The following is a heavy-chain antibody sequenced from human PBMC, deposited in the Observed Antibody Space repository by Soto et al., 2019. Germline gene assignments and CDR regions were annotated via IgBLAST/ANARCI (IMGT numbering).Heavy chain of an antibody. CDR2: ISSVSTYI. Sequence: GGSLRLSCAASGITFNSYSMNWVRQAPGKGLEWVSPISSVSTYIYYADSVKGRFTISRDNAKNSLYLQMNSLRAEDTAVYYCAKDPPMVRGVIITYYFDYWGQGTLVTVSS. CDR1: GITFNSYS. V-gene: IGHV3-21*04. J-gene: IGHJ4*02. D-gene: IGHD3-10*01. CDR3: AKDPPMVRGVIITYYFDY.